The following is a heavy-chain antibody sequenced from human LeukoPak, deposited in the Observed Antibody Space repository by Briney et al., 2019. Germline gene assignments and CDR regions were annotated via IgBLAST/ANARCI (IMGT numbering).Heavy chain of an antibody. J-gene: IGHJ4*02. CDR1: GFTFSSYA. CDR3: ARDTRRGYSYGYLDY. Sequence: GGSLRLSCAASGFTFSSYAMHWVRQAPGKGLEWVAVISYDGSNKYYADSVKGRLTISRDNSKNTLYLQMNSLRAEDTAVYYCARDTRRGYSYGYLDYWGQGTLVTVSS. D-gene: IGHD5-18*01. CDR2: ISYDGSNK. V-gene: IGHV3-30-3*01.